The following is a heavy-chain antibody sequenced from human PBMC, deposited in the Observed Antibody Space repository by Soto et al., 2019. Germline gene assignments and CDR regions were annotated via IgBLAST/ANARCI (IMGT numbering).Heavy chain of an antibody. V-gene: IGHV3-48*02. CDR2: ISPGGTTR. D-gene: IGHD5-12*01. Sequence: GGSLRLSCAASGFTFSNCGMIWARQAPGKGLEWVSYISPGGTTRYYADSVKGRFTLSRDDAHNSLYLQMDSLRDEDTAMYYCARVDGPTVATMFFDSWGQGTPVTVSS. J-gene: IGHJ4*02. CDR3: ARVDGPTVATMFFDS. CDR1: GFTFSNCG.